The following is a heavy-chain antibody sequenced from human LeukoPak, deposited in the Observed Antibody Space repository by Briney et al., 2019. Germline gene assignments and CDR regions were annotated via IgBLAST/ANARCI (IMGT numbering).Heavy chain of an antibody. D-gene: IGHD2-2*01. CDR2: INHSGST. CDR3: ASLHCSSTSCYGDH. Sequence: SETLSLTCAVYGGSFSGYYWSWIRQPPGKGLEWIGEINHSGSTNYNPSLKSRVTISVDTSKNQFSLKLSSVTAADTAVYYCASLHCSSTSCYGDHWGQGTLVTVSS. J-gene: IGHJ4*02. CDR1: GGSFSGYY. V-gene: IGHV4-34*01.